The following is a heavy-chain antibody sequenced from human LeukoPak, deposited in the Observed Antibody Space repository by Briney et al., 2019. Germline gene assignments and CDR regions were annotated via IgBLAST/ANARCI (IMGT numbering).Heavy chain of an antibody. CDR3: AELGITMIGGV. D-gene: IGHD3-10*02. V-gene: IGHV3-48*03. CDR1: GFTFSRYE. J-gene: IGHJ6*04. Sequence: GGSLRLSCAASGFTFSRYEMNWVRQAPGKGLEWVSYISSSGTTIYYADSVKGRFTISRDNAQNSLFLQMNSLRAEDTAVYYCAELGITMIGGVWGKGTTVTISS. CDR2: ISSSGTTI.